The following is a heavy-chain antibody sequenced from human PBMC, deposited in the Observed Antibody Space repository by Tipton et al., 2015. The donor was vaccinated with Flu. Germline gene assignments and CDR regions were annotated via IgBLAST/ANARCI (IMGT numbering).Heavy chain of an antibody. V-gene: IGHV3-13*01. CDR3: ARERWGGLDY. Sequence: SLRLSCAASGFTFSSYAMSWVRQAPGKGLEWVSGIGPAGDTYYSGSVKGRFIIARENAKNSFYLQMNTLRAGDTAVYYCARERWGGLDYWGQGTLVTVSS. CDR1: GFTFSSYA. J-gene: IGHJ4*02. CDR2: IGPAGDT. D-gene: IGHD4-23*01.